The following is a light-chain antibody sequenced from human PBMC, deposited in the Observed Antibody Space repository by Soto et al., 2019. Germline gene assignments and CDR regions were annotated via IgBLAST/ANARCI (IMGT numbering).Light chain of an antibody. J-gene: IGLJ1*01. V-gene: IGLV1-40*01. CDR3: QSYDSSLYV. Sequence: QAVVTQPPSVSGAPSQKVTISCTGNSSNIGAGFDVHWYQQVPGTAPKLLIYGSTNRPSGVPDRFSGSKSDTSASLAITGLQPDDEADYYCQSYDSSLYVFGTGTKVTVL. CDR2: GST. CDR1: SSNIGAGFD.